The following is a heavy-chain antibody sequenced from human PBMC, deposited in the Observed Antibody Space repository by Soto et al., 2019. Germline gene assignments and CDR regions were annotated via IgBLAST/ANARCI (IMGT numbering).Heavy chain of an antibody. V-gene: IGHV4-31*03. Sequence: QVQLQESGPGLVKPSQTLSLTCTVSGGSISSGGYYWSWIRQHPGKGLEWIGYIYYSGSTYYNPSLMSRVTISVDTSKNQFSLKLSSVTAADTAVYYCARARRIVATSCVIYFDYWGQGTLVTVSS. CDR1: GGSISSGGYY. J-gene: IGHJ4*02. D-gene: IGHD5-12*01. CDR2: IYYSGST. CDR3: ARARRIVATSCVIYFDY.